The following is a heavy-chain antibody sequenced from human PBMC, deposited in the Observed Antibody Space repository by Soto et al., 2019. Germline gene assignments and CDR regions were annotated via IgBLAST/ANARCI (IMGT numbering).Heavy chain of an antibody. CDR1: GYTFTSYG. J-gene: IGHJ6*03. CDR3: ARDGFYDFWSGYYPPYYYYYYYMDV. D-gene: IGHD3-3*01. Sequence: QVQLVQSGAEVKKPGASVKVSCKASGYTFTSYGISWVRQAPGQGLEWMGWISAYNGNTNYAQKLQGRVTMTTATSTSTAYMELRSLRSDDTAVYYCARDGFYDFWSGYYPPYYYYYYYMDVWGKGTTVTVSS. V-gene: IGHV1-18*01. CDR2: ISAYNGNT.